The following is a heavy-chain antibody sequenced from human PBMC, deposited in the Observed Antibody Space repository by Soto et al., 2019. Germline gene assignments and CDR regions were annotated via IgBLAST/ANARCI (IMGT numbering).Heavy chain of an antibody. J-gene: IGHJ3*02. V-gene: IGHV3-53*01. Sequence: GWSLRLACAASGFSVSGNYMSWVRQAPGKGLEWVSVIYRDDGTYYADSVKGRFTISRDNSKNTVLLQMYTLRAEDTAVYYCGGHVGGYPSGSFNTWGQGTMVTVSS. CDR1: GFSVSGNY. CDR3: GGHVGGYPSGSFNT. D-gene: IGHD1-26*01. CDR2: IYRDDGT.